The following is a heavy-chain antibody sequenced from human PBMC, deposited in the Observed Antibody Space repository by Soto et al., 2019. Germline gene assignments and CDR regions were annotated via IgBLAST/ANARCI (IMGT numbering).Heavy chain of an antibody. Sequence: PSETLSLTCTVSGGSISSYFWSWIRQPPGKGLEWIGYIYYSGSTNYNPSLKGRVTISVDTSKNQFSLKLSSVTAADTAVYYCAREGVVGEFVYWGLGTLVTVSS. D-gene: IGHD2-2*01. CDR1: GGSISSYF. CDR2: IYYSGST. J-gene: IGHJ4*02. CDR3: AREGVVGEFVY. V-gene: IGHV4-59*01.